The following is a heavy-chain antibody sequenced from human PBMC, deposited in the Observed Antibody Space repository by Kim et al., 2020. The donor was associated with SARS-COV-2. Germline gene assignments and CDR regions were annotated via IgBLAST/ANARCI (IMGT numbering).Heavy chain of an antibody. V-gene: IGHV4-39*01. Sequence: SETLSLTCTVSGGSISSSSYYWGWIRQPPGKGLEWIGSIYYSGSTYYNPSLKSRVTISVDTSKNQFSLKLSSVTAADTAVYYCARQRSYSGSSHLDYWGQGTLVTVSS. D-gene: IGHD1-26*01. CDR3: ARQRSYSGSSHLDY. CDR1: GGSISSSSYY. J-gene: IGHJ4*02. CDR2: IYYSGST.